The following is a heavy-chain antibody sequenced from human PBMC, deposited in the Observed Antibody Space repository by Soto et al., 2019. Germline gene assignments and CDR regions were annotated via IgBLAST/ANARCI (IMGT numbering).Heavy chain of an antibody. V-gene: IGHV1-69*13. CDR2: IIPIFGTA. CDR3: ARDLYSSSSGEYYYYGMDV. J-gene: IGHJ6*02. D-gene: IGHD6-6*01. Sequence: SVKVSCKASGGTFSSYAISWVRQAPGQGLEWMGGIIPIFGTANYAQKFQGRVTITADESTSTAYMELSSLRSEDTAVYYCARDLYSSSSGEYYYYGMDVWGQGTTVTVSS. CDR1: GGTFSSYA.